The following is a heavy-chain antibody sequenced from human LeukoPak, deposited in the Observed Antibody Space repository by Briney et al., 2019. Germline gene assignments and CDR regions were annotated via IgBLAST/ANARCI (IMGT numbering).Heavy chain of an antibody. J-gene: IGHJ4*02. CDR1: GYTFTSYD. V-gene: IGHV1-2*02. Sequence: ASVKVSCKASGYTFTSYDINWVRQATGQGLEWMGWINPNSGGTNYAQKFQGRVTMTRDTSISTAYMELSRLRSDDTAVYYCARDLGAAAGRDYYVDYWGQGTLVTVSS. D-gene: IGHD6-13*01. CDR2: INPNSGGT. CDR3: ARDLGAAAGRDYYVDY.